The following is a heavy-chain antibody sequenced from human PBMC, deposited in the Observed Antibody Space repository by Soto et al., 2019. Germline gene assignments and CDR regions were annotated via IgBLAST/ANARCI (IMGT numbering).Heavy chain of an antibody. D-gene: IGHD2-15*01. Sequence: VHLVQSGAEVKEPGASVKLSCQASGYTFMNYAISWVRQAPGQGLEWMGWISPSTGNTDQAQNFQGRVTMTLDTSTNTANMELRTLRSDDSAVYYCARCYCSVGSCYTCWHFDLWGRGTLVTVSS. CDR2: ISPSTGNT. J-gene: IGHJ2*01. CDR1: GYTFMNYA. CDR3: ARCYCSVGSCYTCWHFDL. V-gene: IGHV1-18*01.